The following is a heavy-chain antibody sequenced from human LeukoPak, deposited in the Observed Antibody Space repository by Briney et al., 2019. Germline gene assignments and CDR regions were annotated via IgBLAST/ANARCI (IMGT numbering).Heavy chain of an antibody. D-gene: IGHD5-24*01. J-gene: IGHJ4*02. V-gene: IGHV1-18*01. CDR2: ISANSGNT. CDR1: GFTFNSNG. CDR3: ARDKNYRFDY. Sequence: GASVKVSCKASGFTFNSNGISWVRQAPGKGLEWMGWISANSGNTNYAQKMQGRVTMTTETSSSTAYMELRNLRSDDTAVYYCARDKNYRFDYWGQGTLVTVSS.